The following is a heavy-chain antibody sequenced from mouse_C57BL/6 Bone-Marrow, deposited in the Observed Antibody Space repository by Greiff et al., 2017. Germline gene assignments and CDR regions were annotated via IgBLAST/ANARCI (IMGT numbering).Heavy chain of an antibody. Sequence: LKVSGPGLVKPSQSLSLTCSVTGYSITSGSYWNCLRQFPGNKLEWMDYRSYDGSNNYNPSLKNRISIPRDTSKNQFFLKLNTVTTEDTATYYCAREKNFDLWGQGTALTVTS. CDR1: GYSITSGSY. V-gene: IGHV3-6*01. CDR2: RSYDGSN. J-gene: IGHJ2*01. CDR3: AREKNFDL.